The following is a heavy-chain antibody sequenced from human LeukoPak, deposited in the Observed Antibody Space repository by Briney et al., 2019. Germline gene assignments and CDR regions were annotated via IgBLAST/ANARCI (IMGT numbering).Heavy chain of an antibody. V-gene: IGHV4-59*01. CDR2: IFYSGNT. CDR1: GGSISSYY. CDR3: ARVMHGYGDFYGMDV. Sequence: PSETLSLTCTVSGGSISSYYWSWIRQPPGKGLEWIGYIFYSGNTKYSPSLKSRVTMSLDTSKKQFSLKVSSVTAADTAVYYCARVMHGYGDFYGMDVWGQGTTVTVSS. J-gene: IGHJ6*02. D-gene: IGHD4-17*01.